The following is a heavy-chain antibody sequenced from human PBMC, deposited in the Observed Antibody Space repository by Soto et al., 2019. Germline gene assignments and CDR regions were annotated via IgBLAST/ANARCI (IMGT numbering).Heavy chain of an antibody. CDR1: GFTFSSYA. J-gene: IGHJ4*02. V-gene: IGHV3-30-3*01. CDR2: ISYDGSNK. D-gene: IGHD3-9*01. Sequence: GGSLRLSCAASGFTFSSYAMHWVRQAPGKGLEWVSVISYDGSNKYYADSVKGRLPISRENSKNTLYLQMNSLRAEDTAVYYCARDGSDILTGYYDYWGQGTLVTVSS. CDR3: ARDGSDILTGYYDY.